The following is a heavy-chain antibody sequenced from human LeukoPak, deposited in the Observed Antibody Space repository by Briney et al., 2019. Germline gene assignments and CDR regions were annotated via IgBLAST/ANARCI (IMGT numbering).Heavy chain of an antibody. V-gene: IGHV1-2*02. D-gene: IGHD5-12*01. CDR2: INPNSGGT. CDR3: ARAYSGYEAFDY. Sequence: GASVKVSCKASGYTFSGYYIHWVRQAPGQGPEWMGWINPNSGGTNYAQKFQGRVTMTRDTSTTYMELSRLTSDDTAVYYCARAYSGYEAFDYWGQGTLVTVSS. CDR1: GYTFSGYY. J-gene: IGHJ4*02.